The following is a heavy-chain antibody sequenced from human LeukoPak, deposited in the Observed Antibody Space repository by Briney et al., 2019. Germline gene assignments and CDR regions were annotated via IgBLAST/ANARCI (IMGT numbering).Heavy chain of an antibody. D-gene: IGHD3-22*01. Sequence: TGGSLRLSCAASGFKFSDHYIDWVRQAPGKGLEWVGRSRNKASSYTTEYAASVEGRFTISRDVSESSLYLQMNSLRAEDTAVYYCARESPKTVYYYDSSGSYMGAFDIWGQGTMVTVSS. J-gene: IGHJ3*02. V-gene: IGHV3-72*01. CDR3: ARESPKTVYYYDSSGSYMGAFDI. CDR1: GFKFSDHY. CDR2: SRNKASSYTT.